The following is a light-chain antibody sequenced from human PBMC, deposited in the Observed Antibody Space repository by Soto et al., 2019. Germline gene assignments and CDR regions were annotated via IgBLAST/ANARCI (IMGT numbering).Light chain of an antibody. CDR1: QSLLHSDGYNC. CDR2: LGS. J-gene: IGKJ1*01. CDR3: MQALQTPPT. V-gene: IGKV2-28*01. Sequence: EIVMTQSPLSLPVTPGEPASISCRSSQSLLHSDGYNCLDWYLQKPGQSPQLLLYLGSNRAPGGPARFRGSGSGTDFTLTISRVEAEDVGVYYCMQALQTPPTFGQGTRVEI.